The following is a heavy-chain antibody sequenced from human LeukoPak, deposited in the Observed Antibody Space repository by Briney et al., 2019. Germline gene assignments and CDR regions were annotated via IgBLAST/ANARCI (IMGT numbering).Heavy chain of an antibody. V-gene: IGHV3-23*01. J-gene: IGHJ5*02. CDR3: AKDSDSSSWYRNWFDL. CDR1: GFSFSSYA. CDR2: ISGSGGVT. Sequence: GGSLRLSCTASGFSFSSYAMSWVRQAPGKGLEWVSSISGSGGVTYSADSVTGRFTISRDNSKNTLYLQMNSLGAEDTAVYYCAKDSDSSSWYRNWFDLWGQGTLVTVSS. D-gene: IGHD6-13*01.